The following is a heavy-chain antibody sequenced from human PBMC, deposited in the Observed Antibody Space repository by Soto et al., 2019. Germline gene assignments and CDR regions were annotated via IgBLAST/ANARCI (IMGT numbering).Heavy chain of an antibody. CDR1: GDSISSYY. V-gene: IGHV4-59*01. CDR2: IYYSGST. Sequence: PSETLSLTCTVSGDSISSYYWSWIRQPPGKGLEWIGYIYYSGSTNYNPSLKSRVTISVDTPKNQFSLKLTSVTAADTAVYYCARGVATFGPWGQGTLVTVSS. J-gene: IGHJ5*02. D-gene: IGHD3-16*01. CDR3: ARGVATFGP.